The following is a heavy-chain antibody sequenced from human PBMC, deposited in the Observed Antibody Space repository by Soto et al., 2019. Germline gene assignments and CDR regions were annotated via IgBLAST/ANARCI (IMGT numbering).Heavy chain of an antibody. D-gene: IGHD3-10*01. J-gene: IGHJ4*02. CDR3: AKRFRGVLLNPEVD. V-gene: IGHV3-23*01. CDR1: GLTFSSYA. Sequence: EVQLLESGGDLVQPGGSLRLSCAASGLTFSSYAMSWVRQAPGKGLGWVSGISGSGGYTDYADSVKGRFTISRDNSKNTLYLQMNSLRAEDTALYYCAKRFRGVLLNPEVDWGQGTLVTVSS. CDR2: ISGSGGYT.